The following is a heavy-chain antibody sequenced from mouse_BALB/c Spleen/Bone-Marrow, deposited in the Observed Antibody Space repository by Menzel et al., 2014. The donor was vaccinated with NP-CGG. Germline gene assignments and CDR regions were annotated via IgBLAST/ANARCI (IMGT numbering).Heavy chain of an antibody. CDR1: GYAFSSYW. J-gene: IGHJ2*01. Sequence: QVQLKESGAELVRPGSSVKISCKASGYAFSSYWMNWVKQRPGQGLEWIGQIYPGDGDTNYNGKFKGKATLTADKSSSTAYMQRSSLTSEDSAVYFCARRGYYGSSYYFDYWGQGTTLTVSS. CDR2: IYPGDGDT. D-gene: IGHD1-1*01. V-gene: IGHV1-80*01. CDR3: ARRGYYGSSYYFDY.